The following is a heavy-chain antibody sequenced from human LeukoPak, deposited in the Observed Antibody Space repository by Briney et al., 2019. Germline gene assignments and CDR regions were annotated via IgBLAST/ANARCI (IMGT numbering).Heavy chain of an antibody. CDR1: GGSISSYY. J-gene: IGHJ4*02. V-gene: IGHV4-59*01. CDR2: IYYSGST. Sequence: SETLSLTCTDSGGSISSYYWSWIRQPPGKGLEWIGYIYYSGSTNHNPSLKSRVTISVDTSKNQFSLKLSSVTAADTAVYYCARDSSYGRGDFDYWGQGTLVTVSS. D-gene: IGHD5-18*01. CDR3: ARDSSYGRGDFDY.